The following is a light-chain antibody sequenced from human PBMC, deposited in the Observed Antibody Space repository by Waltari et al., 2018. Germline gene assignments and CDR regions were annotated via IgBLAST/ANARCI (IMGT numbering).Light chain of an antibody. Sequence: EIVLTQSPATLSLSPGDRATLSCRASQSVSSYLAWYQQKPGQAPRLLIYDASNTATGIPARFSGSVSGTDFTLPISSLGPEAFAVYSCQQRSSWPLTFGGGTKVEIE. J-gene: IGKJ4*01. V-gene: IGKV3-11*01. CDR1: QSVSSY. CDR2: DAS. CDR3: QQRSSWPLT.